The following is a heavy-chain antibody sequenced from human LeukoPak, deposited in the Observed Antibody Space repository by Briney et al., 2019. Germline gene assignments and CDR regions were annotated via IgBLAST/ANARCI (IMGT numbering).Heavy chain of an antibody. CDR1: GYTFTGYY. D-gene: IGHD3-22*01. CDR3: ASGSSFDSSGRGFDY. Sequence: GASVKVSCKASGYTFTGYYMHWVRQAPGQGLEWMGWINPNSGGTNYAQKFQGGVTMTRDTSISTAHMELSRLRFDDTAVYYCASGSSFDSSGRGFDYWGQGTLVTVSS. V-gene: IGHV1-2*02. CDR2: INPNSGGT. J-gene: IGHJ4*02.